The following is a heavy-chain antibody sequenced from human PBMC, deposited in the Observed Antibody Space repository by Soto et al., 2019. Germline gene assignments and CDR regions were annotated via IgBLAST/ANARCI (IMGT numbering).Heavy chain of an antibody. CDR2: IYYSGST. CDR3: VRVQRWNYDILTGYTYLNWFDP. Sequence: PSETLSLTCTVSGGSISSGGYYWSWIRQHPGKGLEWIGYIYYSGSTNYNPSLKSRDTISVDTSKNQYSMKLSSVTAADTAVYYCVRVQRWNYDILTGYTYLNWFDPWGQGTLVTVSS. J-gene: IGHJ5*02. D-gene: IGHD3-9*01. V-gene: IGHV4-31*03. CDR1: GGSISSGGYY.